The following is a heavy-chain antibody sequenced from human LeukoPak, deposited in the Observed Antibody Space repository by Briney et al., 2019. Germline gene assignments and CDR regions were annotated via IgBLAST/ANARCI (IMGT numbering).Heavy chain of an antibody. V-gene: IGHV4-4*09. Sequence: SETLSLTCTVSGGSISSYYWSWIRQPPGKGLEWIGFIYTTGSTTDNPSLKSRVTISVDTSKNQFSLKLSSVTAADTAVYYCARSLVRVYMDVWGKGTTVTVSS. CDR1: GGSISSYY. D-gene: IGHD2-8*02. J-gene: IGHJ6*03. CDR3: ARSLVRVYMDV. CDR2: IYTTGST.